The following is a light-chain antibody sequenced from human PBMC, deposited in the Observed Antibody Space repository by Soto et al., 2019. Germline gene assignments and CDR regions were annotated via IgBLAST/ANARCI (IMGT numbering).Light chain of an antibody. Sequence: QSVLTQPPSVSVAPGQRVTISCSGSSSSIGAGYDVHWYQQLPGTAPKLLIYGNSNRPSGVPDRFSGSKSGTSASLAITGLQAEGEADYYCQYYDSSLSGVVFGGGTKLTVL. V-gene: IGLV1-40*01. J-gene: IGLJ2*01. CDR1: SSSIGAGYD. CDR3: QYYDSSLSGVV. CDR2: GNS.